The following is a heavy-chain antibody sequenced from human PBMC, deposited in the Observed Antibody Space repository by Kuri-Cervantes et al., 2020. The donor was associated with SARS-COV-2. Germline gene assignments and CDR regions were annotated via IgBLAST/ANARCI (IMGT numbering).Heavy chain of an antibody. CDR3: AGIVVVINAFDI. J-gene: IGHJ3*02. V-gene: IGHV4-59*05. CDR1: GGSISSYY. Sequence: GSLRLSCTVSGGSISSYYWSWIRQPAGKGLEWIGSIYYSGSTYYNPSLKSRVTISVDTSKNQFSLKLSSVTAADTAVYYCAGIVVVINAFDIWGQGTMVTVSS. CDR2: IYYSGST. D-gene: IGHD3-22*01.